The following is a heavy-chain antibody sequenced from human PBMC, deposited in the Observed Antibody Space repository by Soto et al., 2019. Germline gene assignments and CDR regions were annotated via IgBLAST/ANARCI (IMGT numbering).Heavy chain of an antibody. CDR1: GGSFSGYY. V-gene: IGHV4-34*01. D-gene: IGHD3-10*01. CDR3: ARVQATMVRGVIASIYYYYGMDV. Sequence: LSLTCAVYGGSFSGYYWRWIRQPPGKGLEWIGEINHSGSTNYNPSLKSRVTISVDTSKNQFSLKLSSVTAADTAVYYCARVQATMVRGVIASIYYYYGMDVWGQGTTVTVSS. J-gene: IGHJ6*02. CDR2: INHSGST.